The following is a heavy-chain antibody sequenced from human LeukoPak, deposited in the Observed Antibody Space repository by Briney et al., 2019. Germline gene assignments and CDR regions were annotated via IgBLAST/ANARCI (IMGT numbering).Heavy chain of an antibody. J-gene: IGHJ6*02. D-gene: IGHD1-26*01. V-gene: IGHV3-9*01. CDR2: ISWNGGNM. CDR1: GVTLDDYA. CDR3: AKGRNSRSWSGDGMDV. Sequence: GGSLRLSCVTSGVTLDDYAIHWVRQAPGKGLEWVSGISWNGGNMGYADSVKVRFITSRDNAKNSLYLQMNSLRPEDTALYYCAKGRNSRSWSGDGMDVWGQGTTVTVSS.